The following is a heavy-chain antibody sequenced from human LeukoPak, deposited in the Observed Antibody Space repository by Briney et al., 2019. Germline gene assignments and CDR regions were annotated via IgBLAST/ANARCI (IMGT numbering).Heavy chain of an antibody. V-gene: IGHV1-8*02. CDR1: GYTFTNYG. CDR3: ARGPPRIWVDP. J-gene: IGHJ5*02. D-gene: IGHD2/OR15-2a*01. Sequence: ASVKVSCKASGYTFTNYGINWVRQATGQGLEWMGWINPNSGNTGYAQKFQGRVTLTRNTSISTAYMELSSLRSDDTAVYYCARGPPRIWVDPWGQGTLVTVSS. CDR2: INPNSGNT.